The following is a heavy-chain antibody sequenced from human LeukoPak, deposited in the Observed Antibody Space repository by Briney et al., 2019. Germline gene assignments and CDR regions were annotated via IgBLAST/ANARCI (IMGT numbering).Heavy chain of an antibody. CDR3: ARGGAYFGLFYMDV. J-gene: IGHJ6*04. CDR1: GFTFSSYA. D-gene: IGHD3-16*01. Sequence: PGRSLRLSCAASGFTFSSYAIDWVRQAPGKGLEWVAVISYDGNNKYYADSVKGRFTISRDNSKNTVYLQMDSLRAGDTAVYYCARGGAYFGLFYMDVWGKGTTVTVSS. V-gene: IGHV3-30-3*01. CDR2: ISYDGNNK.